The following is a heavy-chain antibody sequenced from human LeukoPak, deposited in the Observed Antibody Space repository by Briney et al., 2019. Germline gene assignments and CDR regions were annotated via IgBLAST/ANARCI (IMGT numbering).Heavy chain of an antibody. D-gene: IGHD6-19*01. CDR2: IIGSGDRT. V-gene: IGHV3-23*01. J-gene: IGHJ4*02. CDR1: GFTFSSYV. CDR3: AKRGPAGAGKSPDYFDY. Sequence: GGSLRLSCAAPGFTFSSYVMSWVRQAPGKGLEWVSAIIGSGDRTYYADSVRGRFTISRDNSKNTVYLQMNSLRAEDTAVYYCAKRGPAGAGKSPDYFDYWGQGTLVTVSS.